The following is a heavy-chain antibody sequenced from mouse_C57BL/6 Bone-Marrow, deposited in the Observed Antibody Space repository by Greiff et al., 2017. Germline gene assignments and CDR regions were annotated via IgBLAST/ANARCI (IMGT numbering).Heavy chain of an antibody. CDR3: ARHYYYAMDY. Sequence: EVKLVESGGGLVKPGGSLKLSCAASGFTFSSYTMSWVRQTPEKRLEWVATISGGGGNTYYPDSVKGRFTISRDNAKNTLYLHMSILRSEDTALYYCARHYYYAMDYWGQGTSVTVSS. CDR2: ISGGGGNT. J-gene: IGHJ4*01. CDR1: GFTFSSYT. V-gene: IGHV5-9*01.